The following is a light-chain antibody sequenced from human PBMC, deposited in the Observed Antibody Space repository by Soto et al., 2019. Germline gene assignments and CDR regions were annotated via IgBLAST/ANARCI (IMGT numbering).Light chain of an antibody. CDR3: QQHGTSPLT. Sequence: VLTQSPATVSVYPGERVTFSCRASHSVSRLLAWYQQKPRQAPRLLIYGANYRATGISDRFSGGGSGTDFTLTISRLESDDFAVYYCQQHGTSPLTFGGGTKVAI. CDR2: GAN. V-gene: IGKV3-20*01. J-gene: IGKJ4*01. CDR1: HSVSRL.